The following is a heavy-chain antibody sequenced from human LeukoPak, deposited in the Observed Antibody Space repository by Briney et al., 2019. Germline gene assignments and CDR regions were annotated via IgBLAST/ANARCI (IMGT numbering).Heavy chain of an antibody. CDR1: GYTFTSYD. D-gene: IGHD3-10*01. CDR3: AVITMVRGVANDPFDY. CDR2: MNPNSGNT. Sequence: ASVKVSCKASGYTFTSYDINWVRQATGQGLEWMGWMNPNSGNTGYAQKFQGRVTMTRNTSISTAYMELSSLRSEDTAAYYCAVITMVRGVANDPFDYWGQGTLVTVSS. J-gene: IGHJ4*02. V-gene: IGHV1-8*01.